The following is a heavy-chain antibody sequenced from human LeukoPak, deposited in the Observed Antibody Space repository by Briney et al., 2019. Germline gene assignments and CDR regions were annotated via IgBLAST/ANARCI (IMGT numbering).Heavy chain of an antibody. CDR2: ISNSGST. CDR3: ARGSPDAYYDFWSGYHYYYYYYMDV. CDR1: GGSISSYY. J-gene: IGHJ6*03. V-gene: IGHV4-59*01. Sequence: SETLSLTCNVSGGSISSYYWSWIRQPPGKGLEWIGCISNSGSTNYNPSLKSRVTISLDTSKNQFSLKLNSVTAADTAVYYCARGSPDAYYDFWSGYHYYYYYYMDVWGKGTTDTVSS. D-gene: IGHD3-3*01.